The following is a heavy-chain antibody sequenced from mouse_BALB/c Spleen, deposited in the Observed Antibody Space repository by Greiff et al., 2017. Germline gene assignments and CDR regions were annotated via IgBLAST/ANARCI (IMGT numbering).Heavy chain of an antibody. CDR3: ARRDNWDVFAY. D-gene: IGHD4-1*01. V-gene: IGHV1-26*01. CDR2: INPYNGAT. CDR1: GYSFTGYY. J-gene: IGHJ3*01. Sequence: EVQLQQSGPELVKPGASVKISCKASGYSFTGYYMHWVKQSHVKSLEWIGRINPYNGATSYNQNFKDKASLTVDKSSSTAYMELHSLTSEDSAVYYCARRDNWDVFAYWGQGTLVTVSA.